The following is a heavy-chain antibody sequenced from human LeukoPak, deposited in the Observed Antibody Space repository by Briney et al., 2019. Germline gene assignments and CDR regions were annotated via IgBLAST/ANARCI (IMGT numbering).Heavy chain of an antibody. V-gene: IGHV1-18*01. CDR1: GYTFTSHG. J-gene: IGHJ4*02. D-gene: IGHD1-26*01. CDR2: ISAYNGNT. Sequence: GASVKVSCKASGYTFTSHGISWVRQAPGQGLEWMGWISAYNGNTNYAQKLQGRVTMTRDTSISTAYMELSRLRSDDTAVYYCASTPWEGPFDYWGQGTLVTVSS. CDR3: ASTPWEGPFDY.